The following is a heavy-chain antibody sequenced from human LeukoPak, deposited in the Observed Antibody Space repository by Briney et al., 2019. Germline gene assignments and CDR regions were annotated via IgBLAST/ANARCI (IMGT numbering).Heavy chain of an antibody. CDR2: IYSGGST. CDR1: GFTVSSNY. CDR3: ARGHSGYDYFDY. Sequence: GGSLRLSCAASGFTVSSNYMSWVRQAPGNGLEWVSVIYSGGSTYYADSVKGRFTISRDNSKNTLYLQMNSLRAEDTAVYYCARGHSGYDYFDYWGQGTLVTVSS. V-gene: IGHV3-53*01. J-gene: IGHJ4*02. D-gene: IGHD5-12*01.